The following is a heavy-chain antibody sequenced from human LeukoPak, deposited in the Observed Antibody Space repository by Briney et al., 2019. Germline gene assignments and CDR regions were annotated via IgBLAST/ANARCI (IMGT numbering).Heavy chain of an antibody. Sequence: PGGSLRLSCAASGFTFTSYAMNWVRQAPGKGLEWVSAISGSGVSTYYADSVKGRFTISRDNSKNMLYLQMNSLRAEDTAVYYCAKDGPLVAPYYFAYWGQGTLVTVSS. D-gene: IGHD5-12*01. CDR1: GFTFTSYA. J-gene: IGHJ4*02. V-gene: IGHV3-23*01. CDR3: AKDGPLVAPYYFAY. CDR2: ISGSGVST.